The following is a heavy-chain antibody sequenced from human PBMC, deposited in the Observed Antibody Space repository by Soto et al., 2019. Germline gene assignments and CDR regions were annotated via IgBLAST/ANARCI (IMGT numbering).Heavy chain of an antibody. CDR1: GGTFSSYA. CDR2: IIPIFGTA. Sequence: QVQLVQSGAEVKKPGSSVKVSCKASGGTFSSYAISWVRQAPGQGLEWMGGIIPIFGTANYAQKFQGRVTITADESTSTAYMELSSLRSEDTAVYYCAGSLINIAVAGTRAFDYWGQGTLGTVSS. J-gene: IGHJ4*02. V-gene: IGHV1-69*01. D-gene: IGHD6-19*01. CDR3: AGSLINIAVAGTRAFDY.